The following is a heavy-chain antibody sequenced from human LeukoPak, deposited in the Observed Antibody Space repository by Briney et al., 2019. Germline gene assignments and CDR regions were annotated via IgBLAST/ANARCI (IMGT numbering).Heavy chain of an antibody. CDR2: IIPIFGTA. CDR3: ARHMGLYYYGSGALGFDY. D-gene: IGHD3-10*01. J-gene: IGHJ4*02. Sequence: SVKVSCKASGGTFSSYAISWVRQAPGQGLEWMGGIIPIFGTANYAQKFQGRVTITTDESTSTAYMELSSLRSEDTAVYYCARHMGLYYYGSGALGFDYWGQGTLVTVSS. CDR1: GGTFSSYA. V-gene: IGHV1-69*05.